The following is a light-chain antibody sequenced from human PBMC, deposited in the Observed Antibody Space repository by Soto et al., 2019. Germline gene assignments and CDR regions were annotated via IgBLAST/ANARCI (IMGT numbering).Light chain of an antibody. V-gene: IGLV1-44*01. CDR1: SSDIGRNT. CDR2: SNN. J-gene: IGLJ3*02. CDR3: AAWDDSLNGWV. Sequence: QSVLTQPPSASGTPGQRVTISCSGSSSDIGRNTVDCYQQLPGTAPKVLIYSNNQRPSGVPDRFSGSKSGTSASLGISGLQSEDEADYYCAAWDDSLNGWVFGGGTKLTVL.